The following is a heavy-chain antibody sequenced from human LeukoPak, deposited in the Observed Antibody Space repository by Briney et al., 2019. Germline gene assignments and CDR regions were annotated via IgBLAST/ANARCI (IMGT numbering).Heavy chain of an antibody. V-gene: IGHV3-23*01. CDR3: AKRPYGSGGGHFDH. CDR1: GFTFTDYA. CDR2: ITTTVGDT. D-gene: IGHD3-10*01. J-gene: IGHJ4*02. Sequence: PGGSLRLSYVASGFTFTDYAMTWVRQPPGRRLEWVSTITTTVGDTHYADSVKGRFTVSRDDSKGTLFLQMNSLRAEDTGVYYCAKRPYGSGGGHFDHWGQGTLAIVSS.